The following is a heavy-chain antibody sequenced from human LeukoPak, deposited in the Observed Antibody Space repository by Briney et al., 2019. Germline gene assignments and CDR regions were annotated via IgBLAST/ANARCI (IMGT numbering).Heavy chain of an antibody. CDR3: ARGVVYGSGMVPFDY. Sequence: GASVKVSCKASGGTFSSYAISWVRQAPGQGLEWMGGIIPIFGTANYAQKFQGRVTITADKSTSTAYMELSSLRSEDTAVYYCARGVVYGSGMVPFDYWGQGTLVTVSS. CDR2: IIPIFGTA. CDR1: GGTFSSYA. V-gene: IGHV1-69*06. D-gene: IGHD3-10*01. J-gene: IGHJ4*02.